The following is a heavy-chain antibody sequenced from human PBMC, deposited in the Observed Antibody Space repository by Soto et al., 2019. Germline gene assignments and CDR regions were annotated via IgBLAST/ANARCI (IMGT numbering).Heavy chain of an antibody. J-gene: IGHJ6*02. CDR1: GGSVSSGSYH. V-gene: IGHV4-61*01. Sequence: SETLSLTCTVSGGSVSSGSYHWTWIRQPPGKGLEWIGYIYYSGSTNYNPSLKSRVTISVDTSKNQFSLKLSSVTAADTAVYYCARDNMRARDGMDVWGQGTTVTVSS. CDR3: ARDNMRARDGMDV. D-gene: IGHD3-16*01. CDR2: IYYSGST.